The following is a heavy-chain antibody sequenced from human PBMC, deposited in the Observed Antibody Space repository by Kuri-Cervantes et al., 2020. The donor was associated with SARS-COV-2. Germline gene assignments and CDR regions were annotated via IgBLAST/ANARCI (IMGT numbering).Heavy chain of an antibody. V-gene: IGHV4-38-2*01. CDR3: GRVSWLQLWHRYSDS. Sequence: GSLRLSCAVSGYSISSFYYWGWIRQPPGKGLEWIGSISHSESTNYNPSLKSRVTISVDTSKNQFSLKLSSVTAADTAVYYCGRVSWLQLWHRYSDSWGQGTLVTVSS. CDR1: GYSISSFYY. CDR2: ISHSEST. D-gene: IGHD5-24*01. J-gene: IGHJ4*02.